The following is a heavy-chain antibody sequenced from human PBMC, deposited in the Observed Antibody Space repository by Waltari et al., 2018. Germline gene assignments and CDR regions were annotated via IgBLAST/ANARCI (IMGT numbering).Heavy chain of an antibody. Sequence: EVHLVESGGGLVQPGGSLRLSCAASGFTLDTYAMAWVRQAPGKGLGWVSTFSGHGGSTYDADPVKGRFTISRDNSKNTLYLQMNSLRADDTAVYYCAKGRTGPNTDFEIWGQGTMVTVSS. CDR3: AKGRTGPNTDFEI. V-gene: IGHV3-23*04. CDR2: FSGHGGST. D-gene: IGHD2-8*02. CDR1: GFTLDTYA. J-gene: IGHJ3*02.